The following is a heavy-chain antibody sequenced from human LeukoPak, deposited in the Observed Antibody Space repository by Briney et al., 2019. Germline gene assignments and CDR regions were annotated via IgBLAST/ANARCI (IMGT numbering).Heavy chain of an antibody. CDR1: GYTLTELS. D-gene: IGHD4-17*01. J-gene: IGHJ4*02. CDR3: ATREVYGDYGSDRTYYFDY. V-gene: IGHV1-24*01. CDR2: FDPEDGET. Sequence: ASVKVSCKVSGYTLTELSMHWVRQAPGKGPEWMGGFDPEDGETIYAQKFQGRVTMTEDTSTDTAYMELSSLRSEDTAVYYCATREVYGDYGSDRTYYFDYWGQGTLVTVSS.